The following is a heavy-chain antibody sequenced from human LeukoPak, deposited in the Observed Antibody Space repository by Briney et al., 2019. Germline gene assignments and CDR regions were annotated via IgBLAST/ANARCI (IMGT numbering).Heavy chain of an antibody. V-gene: IGHV4-39*07. CDR1: GGSISSSSYY. J-gene: IGHJ5*02. Sequence: SENLSLTCTVSGGSISSSSYYWGWIRQPPGKGLEWIGSLFYTGSTYYNPSLTSRVTISLDTSKNQFSLKLTSVTAADTAVYYCAGKVVAATRWFDPWGQGTLVTVSS. CDR3: AGKVVAATRWFDP. CDR2: LFYTGST. D-gene: IGHD2-15*01.